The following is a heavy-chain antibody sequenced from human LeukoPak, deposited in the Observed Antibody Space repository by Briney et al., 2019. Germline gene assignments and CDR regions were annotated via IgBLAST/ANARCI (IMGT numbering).Heavy chain of an antibody. CDR1: GLTFRTNL. D-gene: IGHD5-24*01. Sequence: PGGSLSLSCAASGLTFRTNLMHWVRQPPGKGLEWVAVTTHGGGTQDYTAPVKGRFTMSRANTKNTLYLQMNSLSTEATAAYYCAREMYRDGYESSIYFYYYYGMDVWGQGTTVAASS. V-gene: IGHV3-30-3*01. J-gene: IGHJ6*02. CDR2: TTHGGGTQ. CDR3: AREMYRDGYESSIYFYYYYGMDV.